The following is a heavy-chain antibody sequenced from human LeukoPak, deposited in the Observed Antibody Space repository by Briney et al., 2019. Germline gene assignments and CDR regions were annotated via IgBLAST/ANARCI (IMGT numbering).Heavy chain of an antibody. D-gene: IGHD6-13*01. V-gene: IGHV6-1*01. CDR3: ARDSSWSFDY. CDR1: GDSVSSNSAA. CDR2: TYYRSEWYF. Sequence: SQTLSLTCAISGDSVSSNSAAWNWIRLSPSRGLEWLGRTYYRSEWYFDYAVSVKSRITINSDTSKNQFSLHLNSVTPEDTAVYYCARDSSWSFDYWGQGTLVTVSS. J-gene: IGHJ4*02.